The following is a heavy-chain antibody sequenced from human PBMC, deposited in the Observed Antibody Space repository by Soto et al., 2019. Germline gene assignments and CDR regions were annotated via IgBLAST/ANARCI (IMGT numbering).Heavy chain of an antibody. J-gene: IGHJ4*02. CDR3: ARGDSSGCPGDY. CDR1: GFTFSSHG. CDR2: VWYDGTNK. Sequence: QVKLVESGGGVVQPGRSLRLSCAASGFTFSSHGMHWVRQVPGKGLEWVAVVWYDGTNKYYADSVKGRFPISRDNSKNTLYLQMNSLTAEDTALYHCARGDSSGCPGDYWGQGSLVTVSS. D-gene: IGHD6-19*01. V-gene: IGHV3-33*01.